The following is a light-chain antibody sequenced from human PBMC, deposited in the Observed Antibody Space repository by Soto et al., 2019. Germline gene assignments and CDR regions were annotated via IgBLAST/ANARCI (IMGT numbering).Light chain of an antibody. J-gene: IGLJ1*01. CDR1: SGSVSTSSY. Sequence: QTVVTQEPSFSVSPGGTVTLTCGLSSGSVSTSSYPSWYQQTPGQAPRTLIYSTNTRSPGVPDRFSGSILGNKAALTITGAQAEDESDYYCLLYMNYGISVFGTGTKVTVL. V-gene: IGLV8-61*01. CDR3: LLYMNYGISV. CDR2: STN.